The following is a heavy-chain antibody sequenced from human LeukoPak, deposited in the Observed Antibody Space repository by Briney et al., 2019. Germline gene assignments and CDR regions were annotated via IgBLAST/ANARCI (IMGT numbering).Heavy chain of an antibody. V-gene: IGHV3-21*01. Sequence: GGSLRLSCAASGFTFSSYSMHWVRQAPGNGLEWVSSISSSSTYIYYADSVKGRFTISRDNAKNSLYLQMNSLRAEDTAVYYCARMRYSRSWYDRHWGQGTLVTVSS. D-gene: IGHD6-13*01. J-gene: IGHJ1*01. CDR3: ARMRYSRSWYDRH. CDR2: ISSSSTYI. CDR1: GFTFSSYS.